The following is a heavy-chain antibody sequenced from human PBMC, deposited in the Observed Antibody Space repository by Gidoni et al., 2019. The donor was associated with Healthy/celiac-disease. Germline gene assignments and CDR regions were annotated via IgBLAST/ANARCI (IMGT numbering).Heavy chain of an antibody. V-gene: IGHV3-48*04. J-gene: IGHJ4*02. CDR1: GFTFSSYS. Sequence: EVQLVESGGGLVQPGGSLRLACAASGFTFSSYSMNWVRQAPGKGLVWVSYLSSSSSTIYYADSVKGRFTISRDNAKNSLYLQMNSLRAEDTAVYYCARGVYYYDSSGTYWGQGTLVTVSS. CDR3: ARGVYYYDSSGTY. D-gene: IGHD3-22*01. CDR2: LSSSSSTI.